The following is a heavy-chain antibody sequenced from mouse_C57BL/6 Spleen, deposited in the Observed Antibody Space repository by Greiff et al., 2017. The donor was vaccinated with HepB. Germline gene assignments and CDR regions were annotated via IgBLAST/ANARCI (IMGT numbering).Heavy chain of an antibody. Sequence: LVESGAELVRPGASVTLSCKASGYTFTDYEMHWVKQTPVHGLEWIGAIDPETGGTAYNQKFKGKAILTADKSSSTAYMELRSLTSEDSAVYYCTISFAYWGQGTLVTVSA. CDR3: TISFAY. CDR2: IDPETGGT. V-gene: IGHV1-15*01. J-gene: IGHJ3*01. CDR1: GYTFTDYE.